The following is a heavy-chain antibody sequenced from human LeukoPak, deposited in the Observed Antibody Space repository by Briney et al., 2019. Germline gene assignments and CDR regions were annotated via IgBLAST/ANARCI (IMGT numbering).Heavy chain of an antibody. CDR1: GFALSGSA. CDR3: TRHFGTQPFDP. J-gene: IGHJ5*02. CDR2: IRNKVSNYAT. D-gene: IGHD5-18*01. V-gene: IGHV3-73*01. Sequence: GGSLRLSCAASGFALSGSAIHWVRQASGKGLEWVGRIRNKVSNYATTYTASVKGRFTISRDDSTNTAYLQMNSLKTDDTAMYYCTRHFGTQPFDPWGQGTLVTVFS.